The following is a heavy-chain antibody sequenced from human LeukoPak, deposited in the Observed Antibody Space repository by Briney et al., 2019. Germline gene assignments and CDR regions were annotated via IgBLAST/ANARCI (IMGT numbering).Heavy chain of an antibody. Sequence: ASVKVSCKASGYTFTGFYIHWVRQAPGKGLEWMGGFDPEDGETIYAQKFQGRVTMTEDTSTDTAYMELSSLRSEDTAVYCCRVGDLVGMDVWGQGTTVTVSS. J-gene: IGHJ6*02. CDR3: RVGDLVGMDV. V-gene: IGHV1-24*01. CDR2: FDPEDGET. D-gene: IGHD3-10*01. CDR1: GYTFTGFY.